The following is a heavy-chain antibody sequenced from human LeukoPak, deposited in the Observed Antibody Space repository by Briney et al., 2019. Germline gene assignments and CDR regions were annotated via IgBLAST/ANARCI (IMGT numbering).Heavy chain of an antibody. J-gene: IGHJ4*02. CDR1: GFTFSSYW. CDR2: INSDGSST. D-gene: IGHD3-10*01. Sequence: GGSLRLSCAASGFTFSSYWMHWVRQAPGKGLVWVSRINSDGSSTSYADSVKGRFTISRDNAKNTLYLQMNSLRAEDTAVYYCAKTPLKEVRGVFDYWGQGTLVTVSS. V-gene: IGHV3-74*01. CDR3: AKTPLKEVRGVFDY.